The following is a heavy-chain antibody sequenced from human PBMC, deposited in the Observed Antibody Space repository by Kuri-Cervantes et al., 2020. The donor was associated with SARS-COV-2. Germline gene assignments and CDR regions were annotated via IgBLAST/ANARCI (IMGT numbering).Heavy chain of an antibody. CDR2: IYSGGST. V-gene: IGHV3-53*01. CDR1: GFTVSSNY. Sequence: GGSLRLSCAASGFTVSSNYMGWVRQAPGKGLEWVSVIYSGGSTYYADSVKGRFTISRDNSKNTLYLQMNRLRAEDTAVYYCARETVSGLFVYWGQGTLVTVSS. CDR3: ARETVSGLFVY. J-gene: IGHJ4*02. D-gene: IGHD4-11*01.